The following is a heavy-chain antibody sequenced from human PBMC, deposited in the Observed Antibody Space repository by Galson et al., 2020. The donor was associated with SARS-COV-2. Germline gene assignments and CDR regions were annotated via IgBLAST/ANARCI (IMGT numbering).Heavy chain of an antibody. CDR3: ARELLYNWIDP. V-gene: IGHV4-59*01. Sequence: VQASETLSLTCTVSGGSITSYYWSWIRQPPGKGLEWIGYIYYSGVTNYNPSLKSRVIMSVDTSKNQFSLKLSSVTAADTAVYYCARELLYNWIDPWGQGTLVTVSS. CDR1: GGSITSYY. D-gene: IGHD2-2*02. J-gene: IGHJ5*02. CDR2: IYYSGVT.